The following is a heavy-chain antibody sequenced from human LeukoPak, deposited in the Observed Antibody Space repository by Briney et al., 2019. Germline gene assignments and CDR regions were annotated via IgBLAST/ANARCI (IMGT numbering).Heavy chain of an antibody. V-gene: IGHV3-30*02. D-gene: IGHD6-19*01. CDR1: GFTFSSYS. CDR2: IRYDGSNI. CDR3: ANYSSPSAYGSGWPFDY. J-gene: IGHJ4*02. Sequence: GGSLRLSCAASGFTFSSYSMNWVRQAPGKGLEWVAFIRYDGSNIYYADSVKGRFTISRDNSKNTLYLQMNSLRAEDTAVYYCANYSSPSAYGSGWPFDYWGQGTLATVSS.